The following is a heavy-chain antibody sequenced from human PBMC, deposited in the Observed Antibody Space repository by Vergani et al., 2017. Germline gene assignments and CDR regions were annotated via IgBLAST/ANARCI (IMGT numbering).Heavy chain of an antibody. V-gene: IGHV4-34*01. CDR2: IYHSGST. CDR3: ARDGSGSYSNWFDP. J-gene: IGHJ5*02. CDR1: GGSFSGYY. D-gene: IGHD3-10*01. Sequence: QVQLQQWGAGLLKPSETLSLTCAVYGGSFSGYYWSWIRQPPGKGLEWIGSIYHSGSTYYNPSLKSRVTISVDTSKNQFSLKLGSVTAADTAVYYCARDGSGSYSNWFDPWGQGTLVTVSS.